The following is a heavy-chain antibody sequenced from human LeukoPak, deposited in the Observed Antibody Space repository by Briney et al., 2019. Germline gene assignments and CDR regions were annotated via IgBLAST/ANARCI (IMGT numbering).Heavy chain of an antibody. CDR3: ARSDGYGLVGI. CDR1: GVSISSGSNY. J-gene: IGHJ3*02. Sequence: RPSETLSLTCSVPGVSISSGSNYWGWIRQPPVKTLEWIGSIYSSGSTYYNPSLKSRVIILIDTAKNLFSLNLSSVTAADTAVYYCARSDGYGLVGIWGQGTMVTVSS. CDR2: IYSSGST. V-gene: IGHV4-39*07. D-gene: IGHD3-10*01.